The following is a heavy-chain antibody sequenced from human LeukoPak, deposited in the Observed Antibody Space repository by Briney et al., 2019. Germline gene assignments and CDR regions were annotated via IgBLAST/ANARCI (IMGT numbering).Heavy chain of an antibody. V-gene: IGHV3-23*05. CDR3: SKGKDFNGYYVEA. CDR1: GFTFSSFG. D-gene: IGHD3-3*01. CDR2: ICCSGSAT. Sequence: GGSLRLSCAASGFTFSSFGMRWVRQSPGTGLEWVSVICCSGSATYYAESVKGRFTISRDNSKNTLYLEMSRLRADDTAVYYCSKGKDFNGYYVEAWGQGTLVTVA. J-gene: IGHJ5*02.